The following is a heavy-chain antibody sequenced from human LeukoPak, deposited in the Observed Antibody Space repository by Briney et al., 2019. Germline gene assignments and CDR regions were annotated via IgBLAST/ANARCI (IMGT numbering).Heavy chain of an antibody. V-gene: IGHV1-18*04. J-gene: IGHJ5*02. D-gene: IGHD6-19*01. CDR3: ARGGTSGWPRTDNWFDP. CDR2: ISPYNGKT. Sequence: ASVKVSCKAFGYTFSNFGITWVRQAPGQGLEWMGWISPYNGKTNYGQKVQGRVTMSTDTSTSTAYMELRGLRSDDTAVYYCARGGTSGWPRTDNWFDPWGQGTLVTVSS. CDR1: GYTFSNFG.